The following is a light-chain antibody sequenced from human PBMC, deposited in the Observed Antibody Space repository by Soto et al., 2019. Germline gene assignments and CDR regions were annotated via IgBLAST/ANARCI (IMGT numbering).Light chain of an antibody. J-gene: IGLJ2*01. CDR2: DAS. CDR1: SSDVGGYNF. V-gene: IGLV2-14*01. Sequence: QSALTQPASVSGSPGQSITISCTGTSSDVGGYNFAPWNQQHPGKPPKAMICDASNRPSGVSNRFSGSKSGNTASLTISGLQAEDEADYYCSSYTSSRTLVFGGGTKLTVL. CDR3: SSYTSSRTLV.